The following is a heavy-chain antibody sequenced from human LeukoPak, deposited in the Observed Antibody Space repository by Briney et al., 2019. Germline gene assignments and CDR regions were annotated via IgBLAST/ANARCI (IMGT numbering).Heavy chain of an antibody. CDR3: ARGGGGYYPLVGHFDL. D-gene: IGHD1-26*01. Sequence: GGPLRLSCAASGFTFRDYYMNWIRQATGKGLEWISYISSGAKTISSADSAKGRFTISRDNAKNSLSLQMSSLRGEDTGVYYCARGGGGYYPLVGHFDLCGRGTLVTVSS. V-gene: IGHV3-11*04. CDR1: GFTFRDYY. J-gene: IGHJ2*01. CDR2: ISSGAKTI.